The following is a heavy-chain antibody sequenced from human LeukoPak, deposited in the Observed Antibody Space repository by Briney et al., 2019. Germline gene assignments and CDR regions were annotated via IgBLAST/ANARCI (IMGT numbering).Heavy chain of an antibody. CDR1: GGSISSYY. CDR2: IYYSGST. V-gene: IGHV4-59*08. D-gene: IGHD6-19*01. J-gene: IGHJ4*02. Sequence: SETLSLTCTVSGGSISSYYWSWIRQPPGKGLEWIGYIYYSGSTNHNPSLKSRVTISVDTSKNQFSLKLSSVTAADTAVYYCARHHSSGWYESWGQGTLVTVSS. CDR3: ARHHSSGWYES.